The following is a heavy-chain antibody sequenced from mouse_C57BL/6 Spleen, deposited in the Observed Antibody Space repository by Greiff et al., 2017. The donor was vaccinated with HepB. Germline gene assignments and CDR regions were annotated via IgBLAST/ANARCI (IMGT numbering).Heavy chain of an antibody. CDR3: ASSRITTVVATDWFDY. V-gene: IGHV1-22*01. CDR2: INPNNGGT. J-gene: IGHJ2*01. D-gene: IGHD1-1*01. CDR1: GYTFTDYN. Sequence: EVQLQQSGPELVKPGASVKMSCKASGYTFTDYNMHWVKQSHGKSLEWIGYINPNNGGTSYNQKFKGKATLTVNKSSSTAYMELRSLTSEDSAVYYCASSRITTVVATDWFDYWGQGTTLTVSS.